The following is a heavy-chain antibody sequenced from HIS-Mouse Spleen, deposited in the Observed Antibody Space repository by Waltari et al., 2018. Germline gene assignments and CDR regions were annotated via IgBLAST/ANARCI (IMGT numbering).Heavy chain of an antibody. J-gene: IGHJ5*02. CDR1: GGSISSYY. Sequence: QVQLQESGPGLVKPSETLSLTCTVSGGSISSYYWSWIRQPAGKGLGWIGRIYPSGSTNYNPSLKSRVTMSVDTSKNQFSLKLSSVTAADTAVYYCARVDYYGSGRGEAWGQGTLVTVSS. V-gene: IGHV4-4*07. CDR2: IYPSGST. CDR3: ARVDYYGSGRGEA. D-gene: IGHD3-10*01.